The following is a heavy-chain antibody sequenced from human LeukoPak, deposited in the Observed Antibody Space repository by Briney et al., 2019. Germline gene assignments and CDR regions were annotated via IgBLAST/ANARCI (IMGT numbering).Heavy chain of an antibody. D-gene: IGHD3-10*01. CDR3: ARETYYYGSGSYWFYYGMDV. J-gene: IGHJ6*02. V-gene: IGHV4-59*01. CDR2: IYYSGST. Sequence: SSETLSLTCTVSGGSISSYYWSWIRQPPGKGLEWIGYIYYSGSTNYNSSLKSRVTISVDTSKNQFSLKLSSVTAADTAVYYCARETYYYGSGSYWFYYGMDVWGQGTTVTVSS. CDR1: GGSISSYY.